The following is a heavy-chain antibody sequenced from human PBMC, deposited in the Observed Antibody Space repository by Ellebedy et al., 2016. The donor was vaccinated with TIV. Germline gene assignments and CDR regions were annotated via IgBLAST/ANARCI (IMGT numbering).Heavy chain of an antibody. V-gene: IGHV1-3*04. Sequence: AASVKVSCKASGYTFTNYAIHWVRQAPGQRLEWMGWINTDNANTKYSQKFQERVTITRDMSTSTAYMELSSLRSEDTAVYYCARDNLNGFDPWGQGTLVTVSS. CDR3: ARDNLNGFDP. J-gene: IGHJ5*02. CDR2: INTDNANT. CDR1: GYTFTNYA. D-gene: IGHD3-10*01.